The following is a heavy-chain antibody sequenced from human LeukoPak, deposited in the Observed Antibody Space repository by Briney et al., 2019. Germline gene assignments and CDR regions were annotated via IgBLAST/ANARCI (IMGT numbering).Heavy chain of an antibody. J-gene: IGHJ5*02. CDR3: AKAVDSSGWRWFDP. D-gene: IGHD6-19*01. CDR1: GFTFSSYA. V-gene: IGHV3-23*01. Sequence: PGGSLRLSCAASGFTFSSYAMTWVRQAPGKGLEWVSSISTSGGSTYYADSVKGRFTISRDDSKNTLYLQMNSLRAEDTAVYYYAKAVDSSGWRWFDPWGQGTLVTVSS. CDR2: ISTSGGST.